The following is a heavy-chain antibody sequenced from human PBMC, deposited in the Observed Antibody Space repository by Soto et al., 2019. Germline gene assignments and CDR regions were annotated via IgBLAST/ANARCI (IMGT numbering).Heavy chain of an antibody. CDR3: AKDLLSLWSYYYYAMDV. CDR2: ILYDGSNK. J-gene: IGHJ6*02. D-gene: IGHD3-3*01. CDR1: GFTFSNYG. Sequence: PGGSLRLSCAASGFTFSNYGMHWARQAPGKGLEWVAAILYDGSNKYYADSVKGRFTISRDNSKNTLYLQVNSLRAEDTAVYYCAKDLLSLWSYYYYAMDVWGQGTTVTVSS. V-gene: IGHV3-30*02.